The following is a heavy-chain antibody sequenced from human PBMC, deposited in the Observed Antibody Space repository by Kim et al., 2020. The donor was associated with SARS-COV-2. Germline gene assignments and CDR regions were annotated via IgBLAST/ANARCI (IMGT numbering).Heavy chain of an antibody. J-gene: IGHJ4*02. CDR2: STI. V-gene: IGHV3-48*02. D-gene: IGHD6-13*01. CDR3: ASRGYYIDF. Sequence: STIDYADVVEGRFTISRDNAKNSVSLQMNSLRDEDTAMYYCASRGYYIDFWGQGTLVTVSS.